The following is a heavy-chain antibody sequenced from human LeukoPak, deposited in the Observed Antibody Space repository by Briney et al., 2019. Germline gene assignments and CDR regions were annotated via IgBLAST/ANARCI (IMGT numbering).Heavy chain of an antibody. V-gene: IGHV5-51*01. J-gene: IGHJ4*02. CDR1: GYSFTSYW. D-gene: IGHD3-10*01. CDR2: IYPGDSDT. Sequence: GESLKISCKGSGYSFTSYWIGWVRQMPGKGLEWMGTIYPGDSDTRYSPSFQGQVTISADKSISTAYLQWSSLKASDTAMYYCARPSGMVRGVEYFDYWGQGTLVTVSS. CDR3: ARPSGMVRGVEYFDY.